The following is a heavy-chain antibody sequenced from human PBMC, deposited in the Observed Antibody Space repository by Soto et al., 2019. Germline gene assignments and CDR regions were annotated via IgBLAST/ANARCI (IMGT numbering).Heavy chain of an antibody. CDR1: GGSISSGGYS. J-gene: IGHJ3*02. V-gene: IGHV4-30-2*01. Sequence: PSETLSLTCAVSGGSISSGGYSWSWIRQPPGKGLEWIGYIYHSGSTYYNPSLKSRVTISVDRSKNQFSLKLSSVTAADTAVYYCARGKGRLIPGAPTTFDIWGQGTMVTVSS. D-gene: IGHD2-15*01. CDR3: ARGKGRLIPGAPTTFDI. CDR2: IYHSGST.